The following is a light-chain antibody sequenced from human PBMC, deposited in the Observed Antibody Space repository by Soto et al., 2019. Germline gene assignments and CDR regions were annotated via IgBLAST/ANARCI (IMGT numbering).Light chain of an antibody. J-gene: IGKJ5*01. V-gene: IGKV3-11*01. Sequence: EIVLTQSPGTLSLSPGERATLSCRASQSVSSCVAWYQQKPGQAPRLLIYDATYRATGIPARCSGSGSGTKFALTISGLVPADVSVYYCRLRRDWPPSITFGQGTRLENK. CDR3: RLRRDWPPSIT. CDR1: QSVSSC. CDR2: DAT.